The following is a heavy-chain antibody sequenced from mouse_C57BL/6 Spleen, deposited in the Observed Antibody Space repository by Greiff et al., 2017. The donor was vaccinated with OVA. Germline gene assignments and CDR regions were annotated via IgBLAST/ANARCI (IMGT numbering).Heavy chain of an antibody. D-gene: IGHD1-1*01. V-gene: IGHV1-52*01. Sequence: QVQLQQPGAELVRPGSSVKLSCKASGYTFTSYWMHWVKQRPIQGLEWIGNIDPSDSETHYNQKFKDKATLTVDKSSSTAYMQLSSLTSEDSAVYYCARSEAYYDSSSFAYWGQGTLVTVSA. CDR1: GYTFTSYW. CDR3: ARSEAYYDSSSFAY. J-gene: IGHJ3*01. CDR2: IDPSDSET.